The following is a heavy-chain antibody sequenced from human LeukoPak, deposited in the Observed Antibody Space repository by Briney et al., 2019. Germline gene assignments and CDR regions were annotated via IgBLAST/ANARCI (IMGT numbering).Heavy chain of an antibody. Sequence: PGGSLRHSCAASGFTFSTYWMSWVRQAPGRGLELVANIKQDGSEKYYVDSVKGRFTISRDNSKNTLYLQMNSLSAEDTAVYYCAKARWDYDFWSGYPYYFDYWGQGTLVTVSS. V-gene: IGHV3-7*03. CDR1: GFTFSTYW. CDR2: IKQDGSEK. CDR3: AKARWDYDFWSGYPYYFDY. J-gene: IGHJ4*02. D-gene: IGHD3-3*01.